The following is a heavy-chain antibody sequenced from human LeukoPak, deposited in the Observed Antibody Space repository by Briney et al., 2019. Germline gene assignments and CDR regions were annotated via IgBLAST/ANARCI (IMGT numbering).Heavy chain of an antibody. CDR2: ISITGAST. D-gene: IGHD6-13*01. J-gene: IGHJ5*02. CDR3: AKGGSSWSRNWFGP. CDR1: GFTFSSYA. V-gene: IGHV3-23*01. Sequence: PGGSLRLSCAASGFTFSSYAMNWVRQAPGKGLEWVSTISITGASTYYADSVKGRFTISRDNSNNMLYLQITNLRAEDTALYYCAKGGSSWSRNWFGPWGQGTLVTVSS.